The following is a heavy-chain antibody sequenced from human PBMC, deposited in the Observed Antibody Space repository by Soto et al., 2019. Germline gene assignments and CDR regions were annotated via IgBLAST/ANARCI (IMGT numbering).Heavy chain of an antibody. Sequence: QVQLQESGPGLAKPSQTLSLTCTVSGASINGGGYYWSWIRQHPGKGLEWIGSIYYSGNTYYSPSLKSRVTISVDTSKNHFSLRLTSVTAADTAVYYCARDPSYGDYSYYGMDVWGQGTTVTVS. CDR2: IYYSGNT. J-gene: IGHJ6*02. D-gene: IGHD4-17*01. CDR1: GASINGGGYY. CDR3: ARDPSYGDYSYYGMDV. V-gene: IGHV4-31*03.